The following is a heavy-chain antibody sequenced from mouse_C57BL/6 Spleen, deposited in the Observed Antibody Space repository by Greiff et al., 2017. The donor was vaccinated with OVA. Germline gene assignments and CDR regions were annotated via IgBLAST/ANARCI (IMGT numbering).Heavy chain of an antibody. CDR1: GFTFSSYA. CDR2: ISDGGSYT. D-gene: IGHD3-1*01. Sequence: EVKLVESGGGLVKPGGSLKLSCATSGFTFSSYAMSWVRQTPEKRLEWVATISDGGSYTYYPDNVKGRFTISRDNAKNNLYLQMSHLKSEDTAMYYCARDRGDGDAMGCWGQGTSVTVSS. J-gene: IGHJ4*01. V-gene: IGHV5-4*01. CDR3: ARDRGDGDAMGC.